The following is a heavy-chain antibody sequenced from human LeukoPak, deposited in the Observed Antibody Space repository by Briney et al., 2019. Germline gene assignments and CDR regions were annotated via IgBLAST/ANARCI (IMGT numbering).Heavy chain of an antibody. V-gene: IGHV6-1*01. CDR1: GDSVSSNSAA. D-gene: IGHD2-15*01. CDR2: TYYRSKWYN. Sequence: SQTLSLTCAISGDSVSSNSAAWNWIRQSPSRGLEWLGRTYYRSKWYNDYAVSVESRITINPDTSKNQFSLQLNSVTPEDTAVYYCARPIVVVVAAKPYYYYGMDVWGQGTTVTVSS. CDR3: ARPIVVVVAAKPYYYYGMDV. J-gene: IGHJ6*02.